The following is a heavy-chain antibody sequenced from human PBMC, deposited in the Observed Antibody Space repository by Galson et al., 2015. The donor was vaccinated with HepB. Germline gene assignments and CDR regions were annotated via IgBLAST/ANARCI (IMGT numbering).Heavy chain of an antibody. V-gene: IGHV3-30-3*01. CDR1: GFIFSDYA. Sequence: SLRLSCAASGFIFSDYAIHWVRQAPGKGLEWVAVISAGGTIQYYADSAKGRFTISRDYSKNTVYLQMNSLIPEDTAIYYCARDSERGNPDYFDYWGQGTQVTVSS. D-gene: IGHD3-16*01. CDR2: ISAGGTIQ. CDR3: ARDSERGNPDYFDY. J-gene: IGHJ4*02.